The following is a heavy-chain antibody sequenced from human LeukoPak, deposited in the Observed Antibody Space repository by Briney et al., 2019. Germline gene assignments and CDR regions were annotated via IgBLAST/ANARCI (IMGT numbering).Heavy chain of an antibody. D-gene: IGHD2-15*01. CDR1: GFTFSDHY. CDR2: TKNKANSYAT. CDR3: ARDVSCSGGSCPYYFDY. Sequence: GGSLRLSCAASGFTFSDHYMDWVRQAPGQGLEWVGRTKNKANSYATEYAASVKGRFTISRDDSMNSLYLQMNSLKTEDTAVHYCARDVSCSGGSCPYYFDYWGQGTLVTVSS. V-gene: IGHV3-72*01. J-gene: IGHJ4*02.